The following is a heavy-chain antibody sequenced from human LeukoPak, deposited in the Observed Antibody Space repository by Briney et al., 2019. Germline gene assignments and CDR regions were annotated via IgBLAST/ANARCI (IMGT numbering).Heavy chain of an antibody. CDR2: IYPGDSDA. CDR3: ARLGIAVAGTVYWFDP. CDR1: GYSFTSYW. D-gene: IGHD6-19*01. V-gene: IGHV5-51*01. J-gene: IGHJ5*02. Sequence: GESLKISCKGSGYSFTSYWIGWVRQMPGKGLEWMGIIYPGDSDARYSPSFQGQVPISADKSISTAYLQWSSLKASDTAMYYCARLGIAVAGTVYWFDPWGQGTLVTVSS.